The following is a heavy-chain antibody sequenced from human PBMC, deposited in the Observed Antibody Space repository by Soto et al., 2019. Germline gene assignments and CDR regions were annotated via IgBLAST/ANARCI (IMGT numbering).Heavy chain of an antibody. V-gene: IGHV3-30*18. CDR3: AKDLQAYGDYNYYYYGMDV. J-gene: IGHJ6*02. CDR2: ISYDGHNK. Sequence: VQLVESGGGVVQPGGSLRLSCTASGFTLTTFGIHWVRQAPGKGLEWVALISYDGHNKYYSDSVKGRFTISRDNYKNTLSLQMNSLRAEDTAVYYCAKDLQAYGDYNYYYYGMDVWGQGTTVSVSS. CDR1: GFTLTTFG. D-gene: IGHD4-17*01.